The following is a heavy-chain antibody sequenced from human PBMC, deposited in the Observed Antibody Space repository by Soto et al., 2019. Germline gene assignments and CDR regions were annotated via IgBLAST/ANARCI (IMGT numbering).Heavy chain of an antibody. CDR3: ARDVWDSSGYYLDY. CDR2: IKYDGSEK. Sequence: PGGSLRLSCAASGFTFSSYGMHWVRQAPGKGLEWVAAIKYDGSEKYYADTAKGRFTISRDSSRNTLYLQMNSLRAEDTAVYYCARDVWDSSGYYLDYWGQGTLGTGSS. CDR1: GFTFSSYG. J-gene: IGHJ4*02. V-gene: IGHV3-33*01. D-gene: IGHD3-22*01.